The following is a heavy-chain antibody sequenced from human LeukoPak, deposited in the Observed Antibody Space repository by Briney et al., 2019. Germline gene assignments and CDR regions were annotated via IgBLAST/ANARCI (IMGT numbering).Heavy chain of an antibody. V-gene: IGHV4-31*03. CDR2: NYYSGST. CDR3: ASTNYYGSGSYYVPPSDFDY. D-gene: IGHD3-10*01. J-gene: IGHJ4*02. CDR1: GGSISSGGYY. Sequence: SQTLSLTCTVSGGSISSGGYYWSWIRQHPGKGLEWIGYNYYSGSTYYNPSLKSRVTISVDTSKNQFSLKLSSVTAADTAVYYCASTNYYGSGSYYVPPSDFDYWGQGTLVTVSS.